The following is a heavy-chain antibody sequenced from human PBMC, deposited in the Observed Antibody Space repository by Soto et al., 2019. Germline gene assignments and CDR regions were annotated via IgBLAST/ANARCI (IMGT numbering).Heavy chain of an antibody. J-gene: IGHJ3*01. V-gene: IGHV5-51*01. Sequence: GESLKISCKASGYMFTTYWSGWVRQVPVKGLEWLALISPSESDTRSTAYFPGQVMISADKSITTGYLRWGSLKASDTAMYYCAKLSMVDSFDLWGPGTMVTVSS. D-gene: IGHD2-8*01. CDR3: AKLSMVDSFDL. CDR2: ISPSESDT. CDR1: GYMFTTYW.